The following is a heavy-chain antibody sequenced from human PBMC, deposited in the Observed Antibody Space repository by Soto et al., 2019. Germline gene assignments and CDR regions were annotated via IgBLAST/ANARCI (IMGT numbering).Heavy chain of an antibody. CDR2: ISSDESNK. CDR3: AREDESSGHAGTFYH. J-gene: IGHJ1*01. D-gene: IGHD3-22*01. Sequence: QVQLVESGGDVVRPGRSLRLSCAASGFSLSDRVMHWVRQTPGRGLEWVALISSDESNKVYADFVKGRFTISRDISKNTVYLQMDSLGGEDTAVYFCAREDESSGHAGTFYHWGQGSLVTVSS. V-gene: IGHV3-30-3*01. CDR1: GFSLSDRV.